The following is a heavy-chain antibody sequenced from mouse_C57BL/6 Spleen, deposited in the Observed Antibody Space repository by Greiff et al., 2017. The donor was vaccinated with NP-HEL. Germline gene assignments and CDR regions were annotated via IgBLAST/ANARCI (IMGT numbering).Heavy chain of an antibody. J-gene: IGHJ3*01. CDR3: ARHSSGYGFAY. Sequence: QVQLQQPGAELVKPGASVKLSCKASGYTFTSYWMHWVKQRPGQGLEWIGMIHPNSGSTNYNEKFKSKATLTVDKSSSTAYMQLSCLTAEDSAVYYCARHSSGYGFAYWGQGTLVTVSA. CDR1: GYTFTSYW. D-gene: IGHD3-2*02. V-gene: IGHV1-64*01. CDR2: IHPNSGST.